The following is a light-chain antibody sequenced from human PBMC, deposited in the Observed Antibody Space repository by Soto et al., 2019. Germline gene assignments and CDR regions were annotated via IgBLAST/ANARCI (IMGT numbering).Light chain of an antibody. J-gene: IGKJ4*01. CDR3: QHSTNWPLT. CDR2: GAS. CDR1: HSVSSR. V-gene: IGKV3-15*01. Sequence: EIGMTQSPATLSVSPGERATLSCRASHSVSSRLAWYQQKPGQAPRLLIYGASTRATGLPVRFSGSGSVTEFTLTISSLQYEAFEVYYCQHSTNWPLTFGGGTKVEIK.